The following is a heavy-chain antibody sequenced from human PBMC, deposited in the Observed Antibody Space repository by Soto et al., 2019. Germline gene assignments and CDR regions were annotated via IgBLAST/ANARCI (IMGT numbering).Heavy chain of an antibody. CDR3: ARSGGQLVDFYD. D-gene: IGHD6-13*01. V-gene: IGHV3-21*01. CDR2: INRSSSYI. CDR1: GFTFSSYS. Sequence: EVQLVESGGGLVKPGGSLRLSCAASGFTFSSYSMNWVRQAPGKGLEWVSTINRSSSYIYYADSVKGRFTISRDNAKNSLYLQMSSLRAEDTAVYYCARSGGQLVDFYDWGEGTLVSVSS. J-gene: IGHJ4*02.